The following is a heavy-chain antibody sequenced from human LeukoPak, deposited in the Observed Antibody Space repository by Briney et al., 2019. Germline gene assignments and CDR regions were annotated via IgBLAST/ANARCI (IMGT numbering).Heavy chain of an antibody. V-gene: IGHV3-9*01. J-gene: IGHJ3*02. D-gene: IGHD6-19*01. CDR1: GFTFDDYA. CDR2: ISRNSGSI. CDR3: AKDILNAVAGAFDI. Sequence: PGGSLRLSCAASGFTFDDYAMHWVRQAPGKGLEWVSGISRNSGSIGYADSVKGRFTISRDNAKNSLYLQMNSLRAEDTALYYCAKDILNAVAGAFDIGGQGTMVTVS.